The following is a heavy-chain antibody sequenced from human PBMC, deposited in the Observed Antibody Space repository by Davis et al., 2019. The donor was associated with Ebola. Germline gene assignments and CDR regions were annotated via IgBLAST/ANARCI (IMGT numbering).Heavy chain of an antibody. D-gene: IGHD3-3*01. CDR1: GGSIISSSSY. CDR3: AIHSKGTDLWSGFLLDP. Sequence: SETLSLTCVVSGGSIISSSSYWGWIRQPPGKGLEWMGCIYSSWYTYHNPSLNSRVTLSVDTSKNQFSVKLNSVTAADTAVYYCAIHSKGTDLWSGFLLDPWGQGILVTVSS. V-gene: IGHV4-39*01. J-gene: IGHJ5*02. CDR2: IYSSWYT.